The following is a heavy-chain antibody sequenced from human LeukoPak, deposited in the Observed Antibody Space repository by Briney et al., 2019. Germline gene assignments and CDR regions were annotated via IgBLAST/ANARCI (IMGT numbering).Heavy chain of an antibody. D-gene: IGHD2-2*01. V-gene: IGHV4-61*08. CDR3: ASWWGYCSSTSCGGFDY. Sequence: SETLSLTCAVSGGSISSGGYSWSWIRQPPGKGLEWIGYIYYSGSTNYNPSLKSRVTISVDTSKNQFSLKLSSVTAADTAVYYCASWWGYCSSTSCGGFDYWGQGTLVTVSS. CDR2: IYYSGST. J-gene: IGHJ4*02. CDR1: GGSISSGGYS.